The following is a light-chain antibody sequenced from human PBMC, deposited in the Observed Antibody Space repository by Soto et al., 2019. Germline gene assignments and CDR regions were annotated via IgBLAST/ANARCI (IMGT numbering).Light chain of an antibody. J-gene: IGKJ2*02. V-gene: IGKV3-15*01. CDR2: GAA. CDR3: QQYNNCPPGT. Sequence: DIVMTQSPATLSVSPGERATLSCRASQSVSTYLAWYKHKPGQAPRLLIYGAASRATGIPARFSGSGSGTAFSIPLRSLQSQDVAVHYCQQYNNCPPGTFGRGTKLEVK. CDR1: QSVSTY.